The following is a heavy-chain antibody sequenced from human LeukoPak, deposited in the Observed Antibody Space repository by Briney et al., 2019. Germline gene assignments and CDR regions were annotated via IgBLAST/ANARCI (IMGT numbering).Heavy chain of an antibody. CDR2: IIPIFGTA. Sequence: SVKVSCKASGGTFSSYAISWVRQAPGQGLEWMGRIIPIFGTANYAQKSQGRVTITTDESTSTAYVELSSPRSEDTAVYYCARDRVEYSYAHNFDYWGQGTLVTVFS. CDR1: GGTFSSYA. CDR3: ARDRVEYSYAHNFDY. J-gene: IGHJ4*02. V-gene: IGHV1-69*05. D-gene: IGHD5-18*01.